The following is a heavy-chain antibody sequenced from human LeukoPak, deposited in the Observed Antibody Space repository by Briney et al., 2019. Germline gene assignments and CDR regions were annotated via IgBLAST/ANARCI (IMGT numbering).Heavy chain of an antibody. V-gene: IGHV3-9*01. J-gene: IGHJ4*02. Sequence: PGRSLRLSCAASGFTFDDYAMPWVRQAPGKGLEWVSGISWNSGSIGYADSVKGRFTISRDNAKNSLYLQMNSLRAEDTAVYYCATYGEARRGVIPYYFDYWGQGTLVTVSS. CDR2: ISWNSGSI. CDR1: GFTFDDYA. CDR3: ATYGEARRGVIPYYFDY. D-gene: IGHD3-10*01.